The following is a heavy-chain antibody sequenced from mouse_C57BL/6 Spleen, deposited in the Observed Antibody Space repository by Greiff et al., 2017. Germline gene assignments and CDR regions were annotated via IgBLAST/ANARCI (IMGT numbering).Heavy chain of an antibody. V-gene: IGHV1-39*01. D-gene: IGHD1-1*01. J-gene: IGHJ1*03. CDR3: AREKDYYGSRGNWYFDV. CDR1: GYSFTDYN. CDR2: INPNYGTT. Sequence: EVQLQQSGPELVKPGASVKISCKASGYSFTDYNMNWVKQSNGKSLEWIGVINPNYGTTSYNQKFKGKATLTVDQSSSTAYMQLNSLTSEGSAVYYCAREKDYYGSRGNWYFDVWGTGTTVTVSS.